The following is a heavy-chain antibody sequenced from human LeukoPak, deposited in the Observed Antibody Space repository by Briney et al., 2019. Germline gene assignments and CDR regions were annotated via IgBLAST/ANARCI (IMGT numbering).Heavy chain of an antibody. Sequence: GASVKVSCKASGYTFTTYAMHWVRQAPGQRLEWMGWIVPGDGDTKYSQKFQGRVTITRDTSASTAYMELSSLRSEDTAVYYCARVRTAGSGWTQKDFDYWGQGSLVTVSS. CDR1: GYTFTTYA. CDR2: IVPGDGDT. D-gene: IGHD6-19*01. J-gene: IGHJ4*02. CDR3: ARVRTAGSGWTQKDFDY. V-gene: IGHV1-3*01.